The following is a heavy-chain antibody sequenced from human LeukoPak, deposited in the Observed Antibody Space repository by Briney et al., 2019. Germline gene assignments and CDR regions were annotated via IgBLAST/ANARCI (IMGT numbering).Heavy chain of an antibody. V-gene: IGHV3-48*04. CDR2: VGISSGNT. J-gene: IGHJ4*02. Sequence: GGSLRLSCGAAGFTFSDYSMNSVRQAPGKWLEWISYVGISSGNTKYAASVKGRFTPSGDSAKNSVFLQMNNLLVEDTAVYYCARDHRYAFDNWGQGTLVTVSS. CDR1: GFTFSDYS. D-gene: IGHD5-12*01. CDR3: ARDHRYAFDN.